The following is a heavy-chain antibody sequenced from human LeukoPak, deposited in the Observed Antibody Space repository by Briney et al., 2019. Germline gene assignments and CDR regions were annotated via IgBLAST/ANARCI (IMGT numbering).Heavy chain of an antibody. D-gene: IGHD3-3*01. Sequence: GRSLGLSCAASGFTFSSYGMHWVRQAPGKGLEWVAVISYDGSNKYYADSVKGRFTISRDNSKNTLYLQMNSLRAEDTAVYYCARDRVTIFGVVTSGFDPWGQGTLVTVSS. V-gene: IGHV3-30*03. CDR1: GFTFSSYG. CDR3: ARDRVTIFGVVTSGFDP. CDR2: ISYDGSNK. J-gene: IGHJ5*02.